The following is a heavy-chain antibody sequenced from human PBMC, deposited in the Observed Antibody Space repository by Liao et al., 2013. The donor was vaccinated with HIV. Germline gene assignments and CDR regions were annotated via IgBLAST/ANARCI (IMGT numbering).Heavy chain of an antibody. V-gene: IGHV4-59*12. Sequence: QVQLQESGPGLVKPSETLSLTCTVSGGSISSYYWSWIRQPPGKGLEWIGYIYYSGSTNYNPSLKSRVTISVETSKNQFSLKLSSVTAADTAVYYCARGFRLRLGLVDYWGQGTLVTVSS. J-gene: IGHJ4*02. CDR2: IYYSGST. D-gene: IGHD3-16*01. CDR1: GGSISSYY. CDR3: ARGFRLRLGLVDY.